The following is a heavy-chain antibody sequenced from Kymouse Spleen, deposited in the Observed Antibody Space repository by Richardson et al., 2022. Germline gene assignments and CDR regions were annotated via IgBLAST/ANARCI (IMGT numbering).Heavy chain of an antibody. J-gene: IGHJ2*01. CDR3: ARRYYDILTGYSYWYFDL. D-gene: IGHD3-9*01. V-gene: IGHV3-33*01. Sequence: QVQLVESGGGVVQPGRSLRLSCAASGFTFSSYGMHWVRQAPGKGLEWVAVIWYDGSNKYYADSVKGRFTISRDNSKNTLYLQMNSLRAEDTAVYYCARRYYDILTGYSYWYFDLWGRGTLVTVSS. CDR2: IWYDGSNK. CDR1: GFTFSSYG.